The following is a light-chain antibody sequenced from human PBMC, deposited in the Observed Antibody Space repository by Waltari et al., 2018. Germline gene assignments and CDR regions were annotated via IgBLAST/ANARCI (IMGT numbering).Light chain of an antibody. CDR2: NTY. Sequence: EIVLMQSPGTLSLSPGERATLSCRASQSVARALAWYQQKPGQPPRLLIYNTYTRATGVPDRFSGGGSGTDFSLTISRLEPEDFAVYYCQNYVRLPATFGQGTKVEIK. CDR1: QSVARA. V-gene: IGKV3-20*01. J-gene: IGKJ1*01. CDR3: QNYVRLPAT.